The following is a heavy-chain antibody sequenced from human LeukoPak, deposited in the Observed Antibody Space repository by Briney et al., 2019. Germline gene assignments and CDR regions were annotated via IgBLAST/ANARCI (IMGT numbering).Heavy chain of an antibody. CDR1: RVTFCSFS. CDR3: ASQSSGSSTRAPDF. Sequence: GGSLRLSCETSRVTFCSFSLNWVRQAPGKGLEWLSYISSSSRSKYYADSVKGRFIVSRDNAKNSLYLQMDSLRAEDTALYYCASQSSGSSTRAPDFWGQGTLVTVSS. J-gene: IGHJ4*02. CDR2: ISSSSRSK. D-gene: IGHD1-26*01. V-gene: IGHV3-48*04.